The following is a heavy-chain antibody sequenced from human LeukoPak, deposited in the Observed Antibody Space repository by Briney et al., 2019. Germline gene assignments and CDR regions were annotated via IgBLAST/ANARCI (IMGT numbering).Heavy chain of an antibody. CDR1: GGSFSGYH. V-gene: IGHV4-34*01. J-gene: IGHJ5*02. CDR3: ARGRIVRRTIFGVVRNWFDP. D-gene: IGHD3-3*01. Sequence: PSETLSLTWAVYGGSFSGYHGSWIRQPPWKGLEWMAEINHSGSTNYNPSVKSRVTISVDTSKNQFSLKLSSVTAADTAVYYCARGRIVRRTIFGVVRNWFDPWGQGTLVTVSS. CDR2: INHSGST.